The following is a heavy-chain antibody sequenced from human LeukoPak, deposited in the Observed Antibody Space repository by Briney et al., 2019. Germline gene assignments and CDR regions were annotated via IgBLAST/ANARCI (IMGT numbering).Heavy chain of an antibody. V-gene: IGHV3-23*01. D-gene: IGHD3-22*01. CDR2: TSDTGGSI. Sequence: GGSLRLSCAASGFIFRDYAMNWVRQAPGKGLEWVSATSDTGGSIYYADSVKGRFTISRDNSKNTLYLQMNSLRAEDTAVYYYAKAMTKGPPFDYWGQGTLVTVSS. J-gene: IGHJ4*02. CDR1: GFIFRDYA. CDR3: AKAMTKGPPFDY.